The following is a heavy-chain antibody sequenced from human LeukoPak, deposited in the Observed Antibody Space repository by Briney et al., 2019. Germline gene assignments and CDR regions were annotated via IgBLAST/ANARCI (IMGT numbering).Heavy chain of an antibody. Sequence: ASVKVSCKASGYTFTGYYMHWVRQAPGKGLEWMGGFDPEDGETIYAQKFQGRVSMTEDTSTDTAYMELSSLRSEDTAVYYCATDRDSGYDLFYWGQGTLVTVSS. D-gene: IGHD5-12*01. J-gene: IGHJ4*02. CDR3: ATDRDSGYDLFY. CDR1: GYTFTGYY. V-gene: IGHV1-24*01. CDR2: FDPEDGET.